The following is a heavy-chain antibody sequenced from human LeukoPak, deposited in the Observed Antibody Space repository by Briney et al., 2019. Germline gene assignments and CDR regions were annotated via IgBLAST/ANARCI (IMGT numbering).Heavy chain of an antibody. CDR3: ARGSWYFDY. CDR2: IYYSGSI. J-gene: IGHJ4*02. V-gene: IGHV4-59*01. CDR1: GGSISSYY. Sequence: SETLSLTCTVSGGSISSYYWSWIRQPPGKGLEWIGYIYYSGSINYNPSLKSRVTISVDTSKNQFSLKLSSVTAADTAVYYCARGSWYFDYWGQGTLVTVSS. D-gene: IGHD6-13*01.